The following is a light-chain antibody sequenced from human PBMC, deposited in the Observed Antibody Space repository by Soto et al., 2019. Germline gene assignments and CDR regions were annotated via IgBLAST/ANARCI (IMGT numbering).Light chain of an antibody. CDR3: QQSYKPPQT. J-gene: IGKJ2*01. V-gene: IGKV1-39*01. CDR2: AAS. CDR1: QGVSAY. Sequence: DIQMTQSPSSLSASVGDRVTITCRASQGVSAYLLWYQQRQGRAPKLLIYAASNLLSGVPSRFSGSGSGTNFTLISSLQPEDFATSYCQQSYKPPQTFGQGTKLET.